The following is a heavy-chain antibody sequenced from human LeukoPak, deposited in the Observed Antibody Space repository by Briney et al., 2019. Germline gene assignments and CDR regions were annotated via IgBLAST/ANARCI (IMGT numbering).Heavy chain of an antibody. CDR1: GGTFSSYA. D-gene: IGHD6-19*01. Sequence: SVKVSCKASGGTFSSYAISWVRQAPGQGPEWMGRIIPILGIANYAQKFQGRVTITADKSTSTAYMELSSLRSEDTAVYYCARAAQWLALDYWGQGTLVTVSS. CDR3: ARAAQWLALDY. J-gene: IGHJ4*02. V-gene: IGHV1-69*04. CDR2: IIPILGIA.